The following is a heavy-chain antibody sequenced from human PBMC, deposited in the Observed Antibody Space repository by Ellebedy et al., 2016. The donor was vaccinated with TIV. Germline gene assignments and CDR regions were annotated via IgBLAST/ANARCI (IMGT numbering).Heavy chain of an antibody. J-gene: IGHJ4*02. Sequence: GESLKISXAASGFTFSSYWMHWVRQAPGKGLVWVSRINSDGSSTSYADSVKGRFTISRDNAKNTLYLQMNSLRAEDTAVYYCAKFGSADYFDYWGQGTLVTVSS. CDR3: AKFGSADYFDY. CDR2: INSDGSST. D-gene: IGHD3-10*01. CDR1: GFTFSSYW. V-gene: IGHV3-74*01.